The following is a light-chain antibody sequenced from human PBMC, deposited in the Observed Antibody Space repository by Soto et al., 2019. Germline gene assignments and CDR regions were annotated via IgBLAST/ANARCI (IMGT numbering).Light chain of an antibody. CDR2: GAS. J-gene: IGKJ4*01. Sequence: EIVLTQSPGTLSLSPGERATLSCRASQSVSSSYLARYQQKPGQPPRLLIYGASSRATGIPDRFSGSESGTDFTLTISRLEPEDFAVYYCHQYGSSPLTFGGGTKVEIK. V-gene: IGKV3-20*01. CDR3: HQYGSSPLT. CDR1: QSVSSSY.